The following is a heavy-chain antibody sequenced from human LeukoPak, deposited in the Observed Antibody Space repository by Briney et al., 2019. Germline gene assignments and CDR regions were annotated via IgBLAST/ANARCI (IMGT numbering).Heavy chain of an antibody. CDR3: ARDRGYGGNAAFDY. D-gene: IGHD4-23*01. Sequence: GRSLRLSCAASGFTFSNDGMHWGRQALGKGLEGGAGIWYDGGEKYYADSVRRRFTISRDNSKNTVYLQMSSLRAEDTAVFYCARDRGYGGNAAFDYWGQGTLVTVSS. CDR2: IWYDGGEK. CDR1: GFTFSNDG. J-gene: IGHJ4*02. V-gene: IGHV3-33*01.